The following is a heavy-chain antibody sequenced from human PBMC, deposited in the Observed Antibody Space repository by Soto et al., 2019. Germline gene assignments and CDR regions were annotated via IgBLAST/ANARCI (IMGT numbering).Heavy chain of an antibody. J-gene: IGHJ3*02. D-gene: IGHD3-22*01. Sequence: GGSLRLSCAASGFTFSSYSIYWVRQAPGKGLEWVSGISGSGSGTYYADSVKGRFTISRDNSKNTLYLQMNSLRAADTAVYYCARETYYYDSSGPSAFDIWGQGTMVTVSS. CDR3: ARETYYYDSSGPSAFDI. CDR2: ISGSGSGT. CDR1: GFTFSSYS. V-gene: IGHV3-23*01.